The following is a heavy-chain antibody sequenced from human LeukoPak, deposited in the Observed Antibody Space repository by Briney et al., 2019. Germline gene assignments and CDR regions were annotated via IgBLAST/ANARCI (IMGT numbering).Heavy chain of an antibody. CDR3: ARGGTMVRGAIGWFDP. Sequence: PSQTLSLTCTVSGGSISSGGYYWSWIRQPPGKGLEWIGYIYHSGSTYYNPSLKSRVTISVDRSKNQFSLKLSSVTAADTAVYYCARGGTMVRGAIGWFDPWGQGTLVTVSS. CDR2: IYHSGST. CDR1: GGSISSGGYY. D-gene: IGHD3-10*01. V-gene: IGHV4-30-2*01. J-gene: IGHJ5*02.